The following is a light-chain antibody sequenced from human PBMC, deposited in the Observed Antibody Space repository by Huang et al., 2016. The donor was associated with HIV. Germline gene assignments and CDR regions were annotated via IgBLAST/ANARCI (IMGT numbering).Light chain of an antibody. V-gene: IGKV3-11*01. CDR2: DGS. J-gene: IGKJ4*01. CDR3: QQRRSSPLT. Sequence: EVVLTQSPPTLSLFPGETATLSCRASQTIGTYVAWYQQRPGQGPRLLIYDGSNRAAGVPARSSGAGSGTTCTLSISGLESEDFGVYYCQQRRSSPLTFGGGTKVEV. CDR1: QTIGTY.